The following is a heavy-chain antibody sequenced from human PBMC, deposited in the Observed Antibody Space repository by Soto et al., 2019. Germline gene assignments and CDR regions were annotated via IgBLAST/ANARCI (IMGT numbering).Heavy chain of an antibody. V-gene: IGHV1-58*01. CDR3: AATVGATGYYYGMDV. Sequence: SVKVSCKASGYTFTSSAVQWVRQARGQRLEWIGWIVVGSGNTNYAQKFQERVTITRDMSTSTAYMELSSLRSEDTAVYYCAATVGATGYYYGMDVWGQGTTVTVSS. J-gene: IGHJ6*02. CDR2: IVVGSGNT. D-gene: IGHD1-26*01. CDR1: GYTFTSSA.